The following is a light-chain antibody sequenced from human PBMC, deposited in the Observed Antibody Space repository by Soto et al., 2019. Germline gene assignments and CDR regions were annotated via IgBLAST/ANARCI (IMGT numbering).Light chain of an antibody. J-gene: IGKJ5*01. V-gene: IGKV3-20*01. CDR2: GAS. CDR1: QSVGSSY. CDR3: QQYGSAPST. Sequence: EIMLTQSPGTLSLSPGERATLSRRASQSVGSSYLAWYQQKPGQPPRLLINGASSRATGIPDRLSASGSGTDFTRTLCRLEPEDVAVYYCQQYGSAPSTFGQGTRLEIK.